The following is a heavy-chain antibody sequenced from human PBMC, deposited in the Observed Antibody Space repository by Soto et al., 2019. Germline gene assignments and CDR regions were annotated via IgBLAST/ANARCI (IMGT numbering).Heavy chain of an antibody. D-gene: IGHD3-10*01. CDR2: IYYSGST. Sequence: QVQLQESGPGLVKSSQTLSLTCTVSGGSISSDGNYWSWIRQHPGKGLEWIGYIYYSGSTNYNPALKSTVTISVDTSKNQFSLKLNSVTAADTAVYYCARARMVRGIIYYYGMDVWGQGTTVTVSS. V-gene: IGHV4-31*01. CDR3: ARARMVRGIIYYYGMDV. J-gene: IGHJ6*02. CDR1: GGSISSDGNY.